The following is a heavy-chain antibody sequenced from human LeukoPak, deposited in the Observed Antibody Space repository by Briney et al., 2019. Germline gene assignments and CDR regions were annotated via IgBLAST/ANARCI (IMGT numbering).Heavy chain of an antibody. J-gene: IGHJ5*02. Sequence: SETLSLTCTVSGGSISGYYWSWIRQPPGKGLEWIGYIYYSGSTNYNPSLKSRVTISVDTSKNQFSLKLSSVTAADTAVYYCARGSHRKNNWFDPWGQGTLVTVSS. CDR1: GGSISGYY. CDR2: IYYSGST. D-gene: IGHD2-15*01. CDR3: ARGSHRKNNWFDP. V-gene: IGHV4-59*01.